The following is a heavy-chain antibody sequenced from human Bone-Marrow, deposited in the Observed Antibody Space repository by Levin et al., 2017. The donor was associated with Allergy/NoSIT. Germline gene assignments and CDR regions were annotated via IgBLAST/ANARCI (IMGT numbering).Heavy chain of an antibody. CDR1: GFTLSDYY. D-gene: IGHD3-10*01. CDR2: IHNSSGST. CDR3: AKDLLYFYGSGSYDF. Sequence: GESLKISCAASGFTLSDYYMSWVRQAPGKGLEWVSSIHNSSGSTHYADSVKGRFTISRDNSKNRLYLQMYSLRAEDTAVYYCAKDLLYFYGSGSYDFWGQGTLVTVSS. J-gene: IGHJ4*02. V-gene: IGHV3-23*01.